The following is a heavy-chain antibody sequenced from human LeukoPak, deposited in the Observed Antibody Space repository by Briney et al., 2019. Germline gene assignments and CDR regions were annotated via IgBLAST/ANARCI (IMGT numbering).Heavy chain of an antibody. V-gene: IGHV4-38-2*02. CDR2: IYHSGST. CDR3: ARIYSSSWFLNWFDP. CDR1: GYCISSGYF. J-gene: IGHJ5*02. D-gene: IGHD6-13*01. Sequence: SETLSLTCTVSGYCISSGYFWGWIRQPPGKGLECIGTIYHSGSTYYNPSLKSRVTISVDTSKNQFSLKLNSVTAADTAVYYCARIYSSSWFLNWFDPWGQGTLVTVSS.